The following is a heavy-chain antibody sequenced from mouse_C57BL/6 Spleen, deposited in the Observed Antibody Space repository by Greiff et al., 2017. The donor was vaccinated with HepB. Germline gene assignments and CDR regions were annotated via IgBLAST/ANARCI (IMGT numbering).Heavy chain of an antibody. J-gene: IGHJ3*01. D-gene: IGHD2-4*01. Sequence: QVQLQQSGAELVKPGDSVKISCKASGYAFSSYWMNWVKQRPGKGLEWIGQIYPGDGDTNYNGKVKGKAKLTADKSSSTAYMQLSSLTSEDSAVYFCARAYYDDDDPSWFAYWGQGTLVTVSA. CDR2: IYPGDGDT. CDR3: ARAYYDDDDPSWFAY. V-gene: IGHV1-80*01. CDR1: GYAFSSYW.